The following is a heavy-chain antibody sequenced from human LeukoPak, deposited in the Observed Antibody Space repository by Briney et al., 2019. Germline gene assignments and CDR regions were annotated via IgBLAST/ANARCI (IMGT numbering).Heavy chain of an antibody. CDR2: IKQDGSVK. Sequence: SGGSLRLSCSATGFIFSSDWMKWVRQAPGQGLEWVATIKQDGSVKHYGDSVKGRFTISRDNAKNTLYLEMNTLRAEDTAVYYCATGEGHWGQGTLVTVSS. D-gene: IGHD2-21*01. J-gene: IGHJ4*02. CDR3: ATGEGH. V-gene: IGHV3-7*01. CDR1: GFIFSSDW.